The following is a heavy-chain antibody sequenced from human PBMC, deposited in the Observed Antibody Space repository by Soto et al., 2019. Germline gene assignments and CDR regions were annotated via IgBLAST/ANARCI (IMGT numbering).Heavy chain of an antibody. CDR2: ISGSGGST. V-gene: IGHV3-23*01. CDR1: GFTFSSYA. CDR3: AKAQLSSRTGEEI. D-gene: IGHD7-27*01. J-gene: IGHJ4*02. Sequence: GGSLRLSCAASGFTFSSYAMSWVRQAPGKGLEWVSGISGSGGSTYYADSVKGRFTISRDNSKNTMYLQMNSLRAEDTAVYYCAKAQLSSRTGEEIWGQGTLVTVSS.